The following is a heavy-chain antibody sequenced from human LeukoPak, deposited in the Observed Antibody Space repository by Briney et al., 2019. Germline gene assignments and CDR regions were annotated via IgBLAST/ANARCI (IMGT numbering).Heavy chain of an antibody. Sequence: GGSLRLSCAVSGFTFTTYAMTWVRQAPGKGLEWVSAISGSGTSTYYADSVKGRFTISRDNSKNTLYLQMNSLKTEDTAVYYCTTDRVKIRGYSYGSGGYWGQGTLVTVSS. CDR2: ISGSGTST. D-gene: IGHD5-18*01. J-gene: IGHJ4*02. V-gene: IGHV3-23*01. CDR3: TTDRVKIRGYSYGSGGY. CDR1: GFTFTTYA.